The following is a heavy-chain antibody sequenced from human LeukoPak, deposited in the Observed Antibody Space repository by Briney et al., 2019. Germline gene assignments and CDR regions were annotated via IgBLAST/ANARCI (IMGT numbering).Heavy chain of an antibody. D-gene: IGHD4-11*01. CDR2: IIPIFGTA. J-gene: IGHJ4*02. CDR1: GGTFSSYA. CDR3: ARGGLTTASFGY. Sequence: ASVKVSCKASGGTFSSYAISWVRQAPGQGLEWMGGIIPIFGTANYAQKFQGRVTITADESTSTAYMELSSLRSEDTAVYYCARGGLTTASFGYWGQGTLVTVSS. V-gene: IGHV1-69*13.